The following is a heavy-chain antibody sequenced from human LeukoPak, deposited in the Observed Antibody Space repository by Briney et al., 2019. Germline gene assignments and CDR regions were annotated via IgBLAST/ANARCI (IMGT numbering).Heavy chain of an antibody. J-gene: IGHJ4*02. CDR1: GYTFTNYD. CDR2: ISAYNDNT. CDR3: ENNKYAKKPKARVTMTQAQSTSTAYMELRTLKFDDKAVNSGAREHSWSSSQPPAYFAY. D-gene: IGHD1-26*01. Sequence: ASVKVSCKASGYTFTNYDISWVRQAPGQGLEWMGWISAYNDNTNYAQKLHGRATITTDTSTNTAYMDLSGPTSDDNDRNYIENNKYAKKPKARVTMTQAQSTSTAYMELRTLKFDDKAVNSGAREHSWSSSQPPAYFAYWGQGTLVTVSS. V-gene: IGHV1-18*01.